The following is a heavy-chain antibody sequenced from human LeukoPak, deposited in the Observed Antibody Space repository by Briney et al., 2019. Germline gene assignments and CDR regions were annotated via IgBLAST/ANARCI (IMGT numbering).Heavy chain of an antibody. J-gene: IGHJ4*02. V-gene: IGHV3-74*01. D-gene: IGHD3-10*01. Sequence: GGSLRLSCTASGFTFSNFWMHWVRQAPGKGLVWVSRINSDGSRTNYADSVKGRFTISRDNAKNTLYLQMNSLRADDTAVYYCARAFYYGPGRDFHYWGLGTLVTVSS. CDR2: INSDGSRT. CDR1: GFTFSNFW. CDR3: ARAFYYGPGRDFHY.